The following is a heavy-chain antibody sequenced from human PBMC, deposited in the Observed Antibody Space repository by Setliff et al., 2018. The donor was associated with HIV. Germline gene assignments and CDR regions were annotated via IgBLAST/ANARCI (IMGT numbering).Heavy chain of an antibody. J-gene: IGHJ6*03. CDR1: GYTFTSYA. D-gene: IGHD4-4*01. CDR2: INTNTGNP. V-gene: IGHV7-4-1*02. Sequence: ASVKVSCKASGYTFTSYAMNWVRQAPGQGLEWMGWINTNTGNPTYAQGFTGRFVFSLDTSVSTAYLQISSLKAEDTAVYYCARMATVYYYYIDVWGKGTTVTAP. CDR3: ARMATVYYYYIDV.